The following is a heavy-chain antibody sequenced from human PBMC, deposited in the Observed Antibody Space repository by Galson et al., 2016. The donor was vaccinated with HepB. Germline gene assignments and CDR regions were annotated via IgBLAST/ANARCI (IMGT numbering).Heavy chain of an antibody. CDR1: GFTFTSYS. V-gene: IGHV3-48*01. CDR3: TREVGYCYGEICFAYHDH. Sequence: SLRLSCAVSGFTFTSYSMNWVRQAPGKGLEWVAYISSITDSGIYYEDSVKGRFTISRDNSKNSLYLQMNSLRAEDTAVYYCTREVGYCYGEICFAYHDHWGQGTPVTVSS. CDR2: ISSITDSGI. J-gene: IGHJ4*02. D-gene: IGHD2-15*01.